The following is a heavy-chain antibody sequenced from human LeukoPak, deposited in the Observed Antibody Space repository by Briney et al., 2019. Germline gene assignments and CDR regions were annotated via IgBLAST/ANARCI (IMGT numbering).Heavy chain of an antibody. CDR3: TRAHLHSYSSMDV. Sequence: GGSLRLSCAASGFTFSPYDMHWLRQVTGKGLEWLSAIDTGGDTYYSASVKGRFTISRENAKNSFYIQMNSLRAGDTAVYYCTRAHLHSYSSMDVWGQVTTVTVSS. V-gene: IGHV3-13*01. J-gene: IGHJ6*02. CDR2: IDTGGDT. CDR1: GFTFSPYD.